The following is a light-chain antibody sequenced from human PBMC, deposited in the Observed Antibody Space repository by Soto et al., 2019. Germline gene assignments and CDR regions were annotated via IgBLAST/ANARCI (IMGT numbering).Light chain of an antibody. CDR2: GTS. J-gene: IGKJ1*01. CDR3: QQYGSSRWT. Sequence: EIVLTQSPATLSLSPGERATLSCRASQGIGDTLAWYQHKPGQTPRLLMYGTSSRATGIPDRFSGSGSGTDFTLTISRLAPEDFAVYYCQQYGSSRWTLGQGTKVDI. CDR1: QGIGDT. V-gene: IGKV3-20*01.